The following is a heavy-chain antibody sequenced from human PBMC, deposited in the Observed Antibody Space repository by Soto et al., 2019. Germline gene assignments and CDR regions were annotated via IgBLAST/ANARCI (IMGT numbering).Heavy chain of an antibody. CDR2: IRSEPYGGTA. Sequence: QVVESGGGLVKPGQSIRLSCAGSGFTFRDYAVAWFRQTPGKGLVCIGFIRSEPYGGTADYAASVRGRFTISRDDYRGVAYLQTDSLRGGDTGVYHCTRITRNGRVAPFASWGQGTLVTVAS. CDR1: GFTFRDYA. J-gene: IGHJ5*01. D-gene: IGHD2-21*01. V-gene: IGHV3-49*05. CDR3: TRITRNGRVAPFAS.